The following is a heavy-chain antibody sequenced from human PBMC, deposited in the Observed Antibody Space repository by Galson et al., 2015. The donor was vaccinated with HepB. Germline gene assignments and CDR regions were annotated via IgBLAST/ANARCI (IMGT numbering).Heavy chain of an antibody. V-gene: IGHV2-5*02. J-gene: IGHJ5*02. CDR3: AYGDYWFDP. D-gene: IGHD4-17*01. CDR1: GFSLSTSGVG. Sequence: PALVKPTQTLTLTCTFSGFSLSTSGVGVGWIRQPPGKALEWLALIYWDDDKRYSPSLKSRLTITKDTSKNQVVLTMTNMDPVDTATYYCAYGDYWFDPWGQGTLVTVSS. CDR2: IYWDDDK.